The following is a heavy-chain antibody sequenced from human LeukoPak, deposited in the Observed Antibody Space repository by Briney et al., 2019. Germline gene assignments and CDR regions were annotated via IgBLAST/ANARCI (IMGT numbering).Heavy chain of an antibody. D-gene: IGHD3-9*01. CDR3: ARDTPGGYDILTGSHYYYYMDV. V-gene: IGHV4-30-4*08. J-gene: IGHJ6*03. Sequence: PSETLSLTCTVSGGSISSGDYYWSWIRQPPGKGLEWIGYIYYSGSTYYNPSLKSRVTISVDTSKNQFSLKLSSVTAADTSVYYCARDTPGGYDILTGSHYYYYMDVWGKGTTVTVSS. CDR1: GGSISSGDYY. CDR2: IYYSGST.